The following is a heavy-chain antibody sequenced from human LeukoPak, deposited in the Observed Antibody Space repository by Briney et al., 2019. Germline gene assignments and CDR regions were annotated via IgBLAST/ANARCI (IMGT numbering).Heavy chain of an antibody. J-gene: IGHJ4*02. D-gene: IGHD3-22*01. V-gene: IGHV4-34*01. CDR2: INHSGST. Sequence: SETLSLTCDVYGGSFSGCYWSWIRQPPGKGLEWIGEINHSGSTNYNPSLKSRVTISVDTSKNQFSLKLSSVTAADTAVYYCARGHYHDSSGYLVNFDYWGQGTLVTVSS. CDR3: ARGHYHDSSGYLVNFDY. CDR1: GGSFSGCY.